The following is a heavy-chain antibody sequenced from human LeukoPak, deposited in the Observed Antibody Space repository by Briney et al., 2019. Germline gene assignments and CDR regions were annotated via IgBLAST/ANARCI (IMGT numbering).Heavy chain of an antibody. CDR3: ARGTTHLWLGEGGNALDI. Sequence: ASVKVSCKASGGTFSSYAISWVRQAPGQGLEWMGGIIPIFGTANYAQKFQGRVTITADKSTSTAYMELSSLRSDDTAVYYCARGTTHLWLGEGGNALDIWGQGTMVTVSS. J-gene: IGHJ3*02. CDR2: IIPIFGTA. CDR1: GGTFSSYA. V-gene: IGHV1-69*06. D-gene: IGHD3-10*01.